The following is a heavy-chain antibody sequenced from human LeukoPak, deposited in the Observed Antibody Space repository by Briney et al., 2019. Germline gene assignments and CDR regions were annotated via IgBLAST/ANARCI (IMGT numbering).Heavy chain of an antibody. CDR3: ARTPKSSSGWYAY. Sequence: NPSETLSLTCAVYGGSFSGYYWSWIRQPPGKGLEWIGEINHSGSTNYNPSLKSRVTISVDTSKNQFSLKLSSVTAADTAVYYCARTPKSSSGWYAYWGQGTLVTVSS. CDR1: GGSFSGYY. J-gene: IGHJ4*02. CDR2: INHSGST. D-gene: IGHD6-19*01. V-gene: IGHV4-34*01.